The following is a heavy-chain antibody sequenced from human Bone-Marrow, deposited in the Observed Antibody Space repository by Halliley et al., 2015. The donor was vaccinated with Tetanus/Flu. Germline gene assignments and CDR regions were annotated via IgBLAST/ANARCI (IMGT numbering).Heavy chain of an antibody. CDR2: MYSGGTT. D-gene: IGHD4-17*01. J-gene: IGHJ6*02. Sequence: SLRLSCAASGFTVSSSYMNWVRQAPGKGLEWVSVMYSGGTTYYAESVKGRFTISRDNSKNTLYLQMNSLRAEDTAVYYCARDAREGDYPRYYYHGMDVWGQGTTVTVSS. V-gene: IGHV3-53*01. CDR3: ARDAREGDYPRYYYHGMDV. CDR1: GFTVSSSY.